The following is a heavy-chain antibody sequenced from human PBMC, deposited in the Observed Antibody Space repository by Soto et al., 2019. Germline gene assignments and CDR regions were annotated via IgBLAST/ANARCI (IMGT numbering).Heavy chain of an antibody. D-gene: IGHD1-7*01. Sequence: XSVKVSCKASGYSFTSYAMHWVCQAPGQRLEWMGWINAGNGNTKYSQKFQGRVTITRDTSASTAYMELSSLRSECTAVYYCAREFGTRVWWFDHWGQGTLVTVSS. CDR2: INAGNGNT. J-gene: IGHJ5*02. V-gene: IGHV1-3*01. CDR3: AREFGTRVWWFDH. CDR1: GYSFTSYA.